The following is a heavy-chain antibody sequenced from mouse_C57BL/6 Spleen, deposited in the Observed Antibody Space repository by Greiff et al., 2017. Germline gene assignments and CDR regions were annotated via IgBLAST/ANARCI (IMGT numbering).Heavy chain of an antibody. V-gene: IGHV1-81*01. CDR2: IYPRSGNT. CDR3: ASQGVYYDYRFDY. CDR1: GYTFTSYG. J-gene: IGHJ2*01. Sequence: VQLQQSGAELARPGASVKLSCKASGYTFTSYGISWVKQRTGQGLEWIGVIYPRSGNTYYNEKFKGKATLTADKSSSTAYLELRSLTSEDSAVYFGASQGVYYDYRFDYWGQGTTRTVSS. D-gene: IGHD2-4*01.